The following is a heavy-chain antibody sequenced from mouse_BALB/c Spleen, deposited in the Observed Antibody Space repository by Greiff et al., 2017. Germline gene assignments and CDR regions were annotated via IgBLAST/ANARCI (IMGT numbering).Heavy chain of an antibody. CDR2: INSDGGST. D-gene: IGHD2-10*02. V-gene: IGHV5-2*01. CDR3: ARQGRYGNWFAY. CDR1: EYEFPSHD. J-gene: IGHJ3*01. Sequence: EVKLMESGGGLVQPGESLKLSCESNEYEFPSHDMSWVRKTPEKRLELVAAINSDGGSTYYPDTMERRFIISRDNTKKTLYLQMSSLRSEDTALYYCARQGRYGNWFAYWGQGTLVTVSA.